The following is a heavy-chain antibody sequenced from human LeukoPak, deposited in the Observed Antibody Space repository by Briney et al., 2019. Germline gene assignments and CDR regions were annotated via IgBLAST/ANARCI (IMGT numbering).Heavy chain of an antibody. V-gene: IGHV4-61*01. D-gene: IGHD3-10*01. J-gene: IGHJ6*04. Sequence: SETLSLTCTVSGGSDSSGSYYWSWIQQPPGKGLEWIGYIYYSGSTNYNPSLKSRVTISVDTSKNQFSLKLSSVTAADTAVYYCARDHYYGSGDDYYYYYGMDVWGKGTTVTVSS. CDR2: IYYSGST. CDR1: GGSDSSGSYY. CDR3: ARDHYYGSGDDYYYYYGMDV.